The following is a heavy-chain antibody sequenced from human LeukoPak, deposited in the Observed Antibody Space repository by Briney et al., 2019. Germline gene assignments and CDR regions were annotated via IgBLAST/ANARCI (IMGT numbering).Heavy chain of an antibody. V-gene: IGHV3-30-3*01. J-gene: IGHJ4*01. Sequence: PGGSLRPSCAASGFTFSSYAMHWVRQAPGKGLEWVAVISYDGSNKNYADSVKGRCTISRDNSKNTLYLQMNSLRVEDTAVYYCARDLMVSGVYFDYWGHGTLVTVSS. CDR1: GFTFSSYA. CDR3: ARDLMVSGVYFDY. D-gene: IGHD3-10*01. CDR2: ISYDGSNK.